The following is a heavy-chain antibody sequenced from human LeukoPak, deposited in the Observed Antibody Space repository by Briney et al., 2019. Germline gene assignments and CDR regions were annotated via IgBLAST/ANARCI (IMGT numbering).Heavy chain of an antibody. CDR1: GSSLSELS. J-gene: IGHJ4*02. CDR3: AAGRPYSLLDY. D-gene: IGHD5-18*01. V-gene: IGHV1-24*01. CDR2: FDVIDSET. Sequence: ASVKVSCTVSGSSLSELSLYWVRQAPGKGLEWMGGFDVIDSETFYAQKFQGRVTMTEDSSTDTAYMELRSLTSDNTALYYCAAGRPYSLLDYWGQGTLVTVSS.